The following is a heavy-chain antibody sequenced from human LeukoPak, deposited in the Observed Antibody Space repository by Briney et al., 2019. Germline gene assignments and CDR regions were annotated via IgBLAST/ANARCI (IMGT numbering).Heavy chain of an antibody. V-gene: IGHV4-4*02. J-gene: IGHJ6*04. CDR1: GGSISSSNW. CDR3: ASLLKYQLLFDYYYYGMDV. CDR2: IYHSGGT. Sequence: AETLSLTCAVSGGSISSSNWWSWVRQPPGKALEWIGEIYHSGGTNYNPSLKSRVTISVDKSKNQFSLKLSSVTAEDTAVYYCASLLKYQLLFDYYYYGMDVWGKGTTVTVSS. D-gene: IGHD2-2*01.